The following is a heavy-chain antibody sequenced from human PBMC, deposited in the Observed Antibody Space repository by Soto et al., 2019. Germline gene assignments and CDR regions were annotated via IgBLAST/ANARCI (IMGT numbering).Heavy chain of an antibody. V-gene: IGHV3-15*01. CDR3: TTASGYISSWGAFAI. J-gene: IGHJ3*02. Sequence: ESGGGLVKPGGSLRLSCAASGFTFSNAWMSWVRQAPGKGLEWVGRIKSKTDGGTTDYAAPVKGRFTISRDDSKNTLYLQMNSLKTEDTAVYYCTTASGYISSWGAFAIGGQGTMVTVSS. CDR1: GFTFSNAW. CDR2: IKSKTDGGTT. D-gene: IGHD6-13*01.